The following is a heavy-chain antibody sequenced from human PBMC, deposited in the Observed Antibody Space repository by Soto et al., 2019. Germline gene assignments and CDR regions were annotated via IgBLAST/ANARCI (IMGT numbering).Heavy chain of an antibody. J-gene: IGHJ3*01. CDR2: VNHNGRN. CDR1: GGSFRGYF. CDR3: ARGGSSDWQVAFDF. D-gene: IGHD6-19*01. Sequence: SETLSLTCSVYGGSFRGYFCNWSRQSPGKGLEWIGKVNHNGRNNYNPSLKSRVTISMDMSKNQFSLKLTSVTAADTAVYYCARGGSSDWQVAFDFWGQGTMVTVSS. V-gene: IGHV4-34*01.